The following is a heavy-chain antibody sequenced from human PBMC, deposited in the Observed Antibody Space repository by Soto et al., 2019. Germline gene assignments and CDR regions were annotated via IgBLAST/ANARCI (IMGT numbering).Heavy chain of an antibody. Sequence: GGSLRLSCAASGFTFSSYAMSWVRQAAGKGLEWVSAISGSGGSTYYADSVKGRFTISRDNSKNTLYLQMNSLRAEDTAVYYCAKDLGYYDFWSGFSDYYYGMDVWGQGTTVTAP. CDR2: ISGSGGST. V-gene: IGHV3-23*01. CDR3: AKDLGYYDFWSGFSDYYYGMDV. CDR1: GFTFSSYA. J-gene: IGHJ6*02. D-gene: IGHD3-3*01.